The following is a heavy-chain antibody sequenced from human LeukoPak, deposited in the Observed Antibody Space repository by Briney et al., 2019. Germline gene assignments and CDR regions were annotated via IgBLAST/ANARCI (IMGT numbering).Heavy chain of an antibody. J-gene: IGHJ5*02. CDR2: INPNSGGT. D-gene: IGHD6-19*01. V-gene: IGHV1-2*02. CDR1: GYTFTGYY. Sequence: ASVKVSCKASGYTFTGYYMHWVRQAPGQGLEWMGWINPNSGGTNYAQKFQGRVTMTRDTSISTAYMELSRLRSDDTAVYYCATGIAVAGIQFNWFDPWGQGTLVTVSS. CDR3: ATGIAVAGIQFNWFDP.